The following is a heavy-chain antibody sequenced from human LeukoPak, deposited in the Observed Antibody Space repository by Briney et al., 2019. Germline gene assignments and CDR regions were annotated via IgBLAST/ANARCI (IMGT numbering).Heavy chain of an antibody. D-gene: IGHD6-19*01. V-gene: IGHV3-30*02. CDR2: IRSDGTNK. J-gene: IGHJ4*02. Sequence: PGGSLRLSCAASGFTFNTYAMHWVRQAPGKGLEWVASIRSDGTNKYYEDSVKGRFTISRDNSKNTVHLQMNSLRAEDTAVYYCARGSSGWGFDYWGQGTLVTVSS. CDR3: ARGSSGWGFDY. CDR1: GFTFNTYA.